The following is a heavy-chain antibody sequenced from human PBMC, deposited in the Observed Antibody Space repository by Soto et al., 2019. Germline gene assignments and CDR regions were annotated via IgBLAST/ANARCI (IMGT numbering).Heavy chain of an antibody. Sequence: QVQLQESGPGLVKPSQTLSLTCTVSGGSISSGDYYWSWIRQPPGKGLEWIGSIYYSGSTYYNPSLKSRVTIAVDTSKNQFSLQLNSVTAADTAVYYCARRHSSPYFDYWGQGTLVTVSS. CDR2: IYYSGST. V-gene: IGHV4-30-4*01. J-gene: IGHJ4*02. CDR3: ARRHSSPYFDY. CDR1: GGSISSGDYY. D-gene: IGHD6-13*01.